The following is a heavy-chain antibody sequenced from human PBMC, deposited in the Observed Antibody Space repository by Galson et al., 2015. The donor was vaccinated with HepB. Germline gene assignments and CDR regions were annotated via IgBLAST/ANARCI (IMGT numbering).Heavy chain of an antibody. J-gene: IGHJ4*02. CDR2: LKPDGSET. D-gene: IGHD3-10*01. Sequence: SLRLSCAVSGFSFNNVWMTWVRQAPGRGPEWVASLKPDGSETSYVDSVEGRFVVSRDNAKNSLCLQMNSLRAEDTAVYYCARGGFTSSWFWVDWGQGTLVTVSS. CDR3: ARGGFTSSWFWVD. V-gene: IGHV3-7*01. CDR1: GFSFNNVW.